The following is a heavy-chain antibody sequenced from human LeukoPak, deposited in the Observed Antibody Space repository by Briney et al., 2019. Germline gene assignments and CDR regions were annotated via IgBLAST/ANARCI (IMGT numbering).Heavy chain of an antibody. J-gene: IGHJ4*02. CDR2: IYYSGST. Sequence: SETLSLTCTVSGGSISSSSYYWGWIRQPPGKGLEWIGSIYYSGSTYYNPSLKSRVTISVDTSKNQFSLKLSSVTAADTAVYYCARGPGGWPVYFDYWGQGTLVTVSS. V-gene: IGHV4-39*07. CDR1: GGSISSSSYY. D-gene: IGHD6-19*01. CDR3: ARGPGGWPVYFDY.